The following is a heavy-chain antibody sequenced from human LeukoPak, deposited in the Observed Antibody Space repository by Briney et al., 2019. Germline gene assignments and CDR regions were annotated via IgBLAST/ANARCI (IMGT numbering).Heavy chain of an antibody. Sequence: GRSLTLSCAASGFTFNRYGMHWVRQAPGKGLEWVAMIWHDGTREFYADSVKGRFTISRDNSNNTIYLQMNSLRVDDTAVYFCARERGYSYGLDYWGQGTLVTVSS. CDR2: IWHDGTRE. V-gene: IGHV3-33*01. CDR1: GFTFNRYG. J-gene: IGHJ4*02. CDR3: ARERGYSYGLDY. D-gene: IGHD5-18*01.